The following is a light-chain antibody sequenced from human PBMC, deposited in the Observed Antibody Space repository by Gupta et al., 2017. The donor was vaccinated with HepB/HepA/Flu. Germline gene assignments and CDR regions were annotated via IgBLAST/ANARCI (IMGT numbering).Light chain of an antibody. CDR3: QVGDSSSDHLYV. Sequence: SYVLTQPPSVSVAPGKTARITCGGNNIGSKSVHWYQQKPGQAPVLVVYDDSDRPSGIPERFSGSNSGNTATLTISRVDAGDEADYYCQVGDSSSDHLYVFGTGTKVTVL. J-gene: IGLJ1*01. CDR1: NIGSKS. V-gene: IGLV3-21*03. CDR2: DDS.